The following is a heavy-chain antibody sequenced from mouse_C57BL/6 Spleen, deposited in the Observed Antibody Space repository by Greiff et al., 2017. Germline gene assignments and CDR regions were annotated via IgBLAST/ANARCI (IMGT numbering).Heavy chain of an antibody. D-gene: IGHD1-1*01. CDR2: IYPGSGNT. CDR1: GYSFTSYY. V-gene: IGHV1-66*01. J-gene: IGHJ2*01. CDR3: ARPTVDYFDY. Sequence: QVTLKVSGPELVKPGASVKISCKASGYSFTSYYIHWVKQRPGQGLEWIGWIYPGSGNTKYNEKFKGKATLTADTSSSTAYMQLSSLTSEDSAVYYCARPTVDYFDYWGQGTTLTVSS.